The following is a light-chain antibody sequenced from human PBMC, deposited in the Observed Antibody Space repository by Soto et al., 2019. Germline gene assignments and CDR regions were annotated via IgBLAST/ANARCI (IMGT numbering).Light chain of an antibody. V-gene: IGLV2-14*01. CDR2: NVS. CDR3: SSHTSRSTLI. J-gene: IGLJ2*01. CDR1: SSDVGGYNY. Sequence: QAVVTQPASVSGSPGQSITISCTGTSSDVGGYNYVSWYQQHPGKAPKLIIYNVSNRPSGVSDRFSGSKSGNTASLTISGLQAEDEAEYYCSSHTSRSTLIFGGGTKLTVL.